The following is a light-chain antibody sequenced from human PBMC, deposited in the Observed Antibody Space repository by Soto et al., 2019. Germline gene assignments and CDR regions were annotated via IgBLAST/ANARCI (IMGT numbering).Light chain of an antibody. Sequence: EIVTTTPPATLSACVPERATVCSSDSQSVSSNLAWYKQKPGQAPRLLIYGESTRATGIPARCSGSGSGTEFTLTIRSLKYEDFAVYYCQKYNNWNRTFGQGTKVDI. CDR1: QSVSSN. CDR2: GES. CDR3: QKYNNWNRT. J-gene: IGKJ1*01. V-gene: IGKV3-15*01.